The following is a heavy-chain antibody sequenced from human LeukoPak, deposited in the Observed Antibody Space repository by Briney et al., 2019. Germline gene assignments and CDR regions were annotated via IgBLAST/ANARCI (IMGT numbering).Heavy chain of an antibody. V-gene: IGHV3-21*01. D-gene: IGHD3-16*01. CDR2: ISSSSSYI. CDR3: ARQLGIRYYFDY. J-gene: IGHJ4*02. Sequence: GGSLRLSCAASGFTFSSYNMNWVRQAPGKGLEWVSSISSSSSYIYYADSVKGRFTISRDNAKNSLYLQMNRLRAEDTAVYYCARQLGIRYYFDYWDQGTLVTVSS. CDR1: GFTFSSYN.